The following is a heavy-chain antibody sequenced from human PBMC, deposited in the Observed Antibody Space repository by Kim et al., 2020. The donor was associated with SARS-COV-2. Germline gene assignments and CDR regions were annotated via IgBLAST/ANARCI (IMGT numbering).Heavy chain of an antibody. V-gene: IGHV3-30-3*01. Sequence: GGSLRLSCAASGFTFSSYAMHCVRQAPGKGLEWVAVISYDGSNKYYADSVKGRFTISRDNSKNTLYLQMNSLRAEDTAVYYCARAHLGTYYYGMDVWGQWTTVTVSS. CDR3: ARAHLGTYYYGMDV. J-gene: IGHJ6*02. D-gene: IGHD7-27*01. CDR1: GFTFSSYA. CDR2: ISYDGSNK.